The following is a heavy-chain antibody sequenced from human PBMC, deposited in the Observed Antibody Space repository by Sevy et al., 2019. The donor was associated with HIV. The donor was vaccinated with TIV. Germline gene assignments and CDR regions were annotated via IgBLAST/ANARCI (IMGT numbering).Heavy chain of an antibody. J-gene: IGHJ4*01. D-gene: IGHD3-10*01. Sequence: GGSLRLSCAASAFTFSNFAMSWVRQAPGKGLGWVSAISAGGSDTYYTDSVKGRFTIARDNSRNTLYLQMNNLRAEDTAVYYCAKDRGVGYFDYWGHGTLVTVSS. CDR3: AKDRGVGYFDY. CDR1: AFTFSNFA. V-gene: IGHV3-23*01. CDR2: ISAGGSDT.